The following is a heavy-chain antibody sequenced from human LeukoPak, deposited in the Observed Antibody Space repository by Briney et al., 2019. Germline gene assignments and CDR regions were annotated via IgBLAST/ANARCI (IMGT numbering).Heavy chain of an antibody. CDR3: ATVDTAMLYYFDY. Sequence: SQTLSLTCTVSGGSISSGGYYWSWIRQHPGKGLEWIGYIYYSGSTYYNPSLKSRVTISVDTSKNQFSLKLSSVTAADTAVYYCATVDTAMLYYFDYWGQGTLVTVSS. J-gene: IGHJ4*02. D-gene: IGHD5-18*01. CDR2: IYYSGST. CDR1: GGSISSGGYY. V-gene: IGHV4-31*03.